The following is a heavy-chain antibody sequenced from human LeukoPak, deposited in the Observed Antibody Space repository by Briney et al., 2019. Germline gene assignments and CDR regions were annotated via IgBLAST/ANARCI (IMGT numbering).Heavy chain of an antibody. V-gene: IGHV1-69*13. Sequence: GASVKVPCKASGGTFSSYAISWVRQAPGQGLEWMGGIIPIFGTANYAQKFQGRVTITADESTSTAYMELSSLRSEDTAVYYCARDEARDGYNFLLDYWGQGTLVTVSS. J-gene: IGHJ4*02. D-gene: IGHD5-24*01. CDR1: GGTFSSYA. CDR2: IIPIFGTA. CDR3: ARDEARDGYNFLLDY.